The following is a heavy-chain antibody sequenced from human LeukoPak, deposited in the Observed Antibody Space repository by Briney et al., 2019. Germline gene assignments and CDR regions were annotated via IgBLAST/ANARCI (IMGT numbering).Heavy chain of an antibody. J-gene: IGHJ4*02. D-gene: IGHD4-11*01. CDR1: GGSISSYY. CDR3: ARGTRQSSNHYFDY. V-gene: IGHV4-59*01. Sequence: SETLSLTCTVSGGSISSYYWSWIRQPPGKGLEWIRYIYYSGSTNYNPSLKSRVTISVDTSKTQFSLKLSSVTAADTAVYYCARGTRQSSNHYFDYWGQGTLVTVSS. CDR2: IYYSGST.